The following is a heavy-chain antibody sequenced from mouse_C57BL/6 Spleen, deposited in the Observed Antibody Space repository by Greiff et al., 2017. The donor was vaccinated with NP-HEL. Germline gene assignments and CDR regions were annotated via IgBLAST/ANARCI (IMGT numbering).Heavy chain of an antibody. CDR3: ARKEGYYYGSSSYWYFDV. Sequence: EVQLQQSGPELVKPGASVKIPCKASGYTFTDYNMDWVKQSHGKSLEWIGDINTNTGGTIYNQKFKGKATLTVDKSSSTAYMELRSLTSEDTAVYYLARKEGYYYGSSSYWYFDVWGTGTTVTVSS. D-gene: IGHD1-1*01. V-gene: IGHV1-18*01. CDR2: INTNTGGT. J-gene: IGHJ1*03. CDR1: GYTFTDYN.